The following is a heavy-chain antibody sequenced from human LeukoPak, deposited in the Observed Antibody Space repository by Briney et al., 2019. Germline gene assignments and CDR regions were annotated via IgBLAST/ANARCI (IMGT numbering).Heavy chain of an antibody. Sequence: SETLSLTCTVSGGSISSSSYYWGWIRQPPGKGLEWIGSIYYSGSTYYNPSLKSRVTISVDTSKNQFSLKLSSVTAADTAVYYCARYSSSWYDSSYFDYWGQGTLVTVSS. CDR2: IYYSGST. J-gene: IGHJ4*02. CDR3: ARYSSSWYDSSYFDY. CDR1: GGSISSSSYY. V-gene: IGHV4-39*01. D-gene: IGHD6-13*01.